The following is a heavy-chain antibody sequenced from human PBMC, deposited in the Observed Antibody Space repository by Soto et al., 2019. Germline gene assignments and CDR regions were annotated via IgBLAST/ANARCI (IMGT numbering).Heavy chain of an antibody. CDR3: ARGFGSGWLYAFDI. D-gene: IGHD6-19*01. CDR2: MLPSGST. CDR1: GGAFSGYY. V-gene: IGHV4-34*09. Sequence: PSDTLSLTYAVYGGAFSGYYWYGIRQPPVKGLEWIGEMLPSGSTDYNPSLKSRVTISVDTSKNQFSLKLSSVTAADTAVYYCARGFGSGWLYAFDIWGQGTMVT. J-gene: IGHJ3*02.